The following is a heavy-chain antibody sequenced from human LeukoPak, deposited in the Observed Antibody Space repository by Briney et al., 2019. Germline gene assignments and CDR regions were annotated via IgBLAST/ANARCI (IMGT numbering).Heavy chain of an antibody. V-gene: IGHV1-69*13. CDR2: IIPIFGTA. Sequence: GASVKVSCKASGGTFSSYAISWVPQAPGQGLEWMGGIIPIFGTANYAQKFQGRVTITADESTSTAYMELSSLRSEDTAVYYCARGPRGDVVVPDASTFDPWAREPWSPSPQ. J-gene: IGHJ5*02. D-gene: IGHD2-2*01. CDR3: ARGPRGDVVVPDASTFDP. CDR1: GGTFSSYA.